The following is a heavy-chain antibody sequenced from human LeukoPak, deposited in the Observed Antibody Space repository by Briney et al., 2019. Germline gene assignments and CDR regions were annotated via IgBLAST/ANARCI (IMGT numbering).Heavy chain of an antibody. J-gene: IGHJ4*02. CDR1: GGTFSSYA. V-gene: IGHV1-69*04. CDR2: IIPILGIA. D-gene: IGHD5-18*01. CDR3: ARARDVDTAGLSSC. Sequence: SVKVSCKASGGTFSSYAISWVRQAPGQGLEWMGRIIPILGIANYAQKFQGRVTITADKSTSTAYMELSSLRSEDTAAYYCARARDVDTAGLSSCWGQGTLVTVSS.